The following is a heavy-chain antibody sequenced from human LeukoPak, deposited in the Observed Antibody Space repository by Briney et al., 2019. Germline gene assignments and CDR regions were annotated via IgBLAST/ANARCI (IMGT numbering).Heavy chain of an antibody. CDR2: INAGHGNT. CDR3: ARGAGFAEPLPEY. V-gene: IGHV1-3*01. Sequence: ASVNVSCKASGYTFTSYAIQWVRQAPGQRLEWMGWINAGHGNTKYSQNFQGRVTITRDTSASTAYMELSSLRSEDTAVYYCARGAGFAEPLPEYWGQGTLVTVSS. D-gene: IGHD1-14*01. CDR1: GYTFTSYA. J-gene: IGHJ4*02.